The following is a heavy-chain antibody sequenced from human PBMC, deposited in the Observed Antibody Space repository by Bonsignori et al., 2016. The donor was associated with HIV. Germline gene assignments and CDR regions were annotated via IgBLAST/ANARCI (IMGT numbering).Heavy chain of an antibody. CDR3: AREEGGWFDP. V-gene: IGHV1-18*01. CDR2: ISAYNDYT. J-gene: IGHJ5*02. D-gene: IGHD3-16*01. Sequence: WVRQAPGQGLEWMGWISAYNDYTNYAQTLQGRVTMTKDTSTNIAYMELRSLRSDDTAVYYCAREEGGWFDPWGQGTLVTVSS.